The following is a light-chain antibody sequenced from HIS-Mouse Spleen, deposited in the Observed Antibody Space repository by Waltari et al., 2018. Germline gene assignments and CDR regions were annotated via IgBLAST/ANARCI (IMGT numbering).Light chain of an antibody. CDR1: SSDDGGYNY. Sequence: QTALTQPASVSGSPGQSTTIYCTGTSSDDGGYNYVSCYQQHPGKAPKLRIYDVSNWPSGVSNRFSASKSGNTASLTISGLQAEDEADYYCSSYTSSSTLRYVFGTGTKVTVL. J-gene: IGLJ1*01. V-gene: IGLV2-14*03. CDR3: SSYTSSSTLRYV. CDR2: DVS.